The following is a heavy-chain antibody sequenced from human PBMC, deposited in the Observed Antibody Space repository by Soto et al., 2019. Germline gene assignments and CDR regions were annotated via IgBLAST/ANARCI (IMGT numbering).Heavy chain of an antibody. CDR3: AIGYYPYYFDY. D-gene: IGHD3-22*01. CDR2: IKQDGSEK. J-gene: IGHJ4*02. CDR1: GFTFSSYW. Sequence: EVQLVESGGGLVQPGGSLRLSYAASGFTFSSYWMSWVRQAPGKGLEWVANIKQDGSEKYYVDSVKGRFTISRDNAKNSLYLQMNSLRAEDTAVYYCAIGYYPYYFDYWGQGTLVTVSS. V-gene: IGHV3-7*01.